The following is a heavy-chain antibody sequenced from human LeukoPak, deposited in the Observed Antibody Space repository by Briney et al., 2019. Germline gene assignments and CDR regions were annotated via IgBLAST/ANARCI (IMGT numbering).Heavy chain of an antibody. D-gene: IGHD5-24*01. CDR2: IWFDGRKI. CDR3: VRGSGGDGYGYWGDY. CDR1: GFTFSHYG. V-gene: IGHV3-33*01. Sequence: GGSLRLSCAASGFTFSHYGMHWVRQAPGMGLEWVSVIWFDGRKIHYPDSVKGRFTISRDNSKNTLYLQMDNLRADDTAVYYCVRGSGGDGYGYWGDYWGQGTLVTVSP. J-gene: IGHJ4*02.